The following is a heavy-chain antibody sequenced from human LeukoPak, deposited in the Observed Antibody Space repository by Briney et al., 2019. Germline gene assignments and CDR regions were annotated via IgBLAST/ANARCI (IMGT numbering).Heavy chain of an antibody. CDR2: IKQDGSEK. J-gene: IGHJ4*02. CDR3: VRAGYTYGFDY. Sequence: TGVYLRLSCAASGFTLSSFWMTWVRQTPGKGLEWVANIKQDGSEKDYVDSVKGRFSISRDNAKNSLYLQMSRLRAEDTAVYYCVRAGYTYGFDYWGQGTLVTVFS. D-gene: IGHD5-18*01. CDR1: GFTLSSFW. V-gene: IGHV3-7*04.